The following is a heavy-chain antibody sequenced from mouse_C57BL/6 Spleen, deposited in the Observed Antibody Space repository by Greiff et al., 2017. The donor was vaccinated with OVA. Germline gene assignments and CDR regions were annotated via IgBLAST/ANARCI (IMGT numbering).Heavy chain of an antibody. CDR1: GYTFTDYY. J-gene: IGHJ4*01. D-gene: IGHD6-2*01. Sequence: QVQLQQSGAELVRPGASVKLSCKASGYTFTDYYINWVKQRPGQGLEWIARIYPGSGNTYYNEKFKGKATLTAEKSSSTAYMQLSSLTSEDSAVYFCARWDIELVSYAMDYWGQGTSVTVSS. CDR3: ARWDIELVSYAMDY. CDR2: IYPGSGNT. V-gene: IGHV1-76*01.